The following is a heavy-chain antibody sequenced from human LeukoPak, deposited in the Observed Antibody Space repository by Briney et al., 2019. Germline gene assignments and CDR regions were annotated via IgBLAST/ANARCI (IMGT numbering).Heavy chain of an antibody. CDR1: GFTFSDYY. J-gene: IGHJ1*01. Sequence: GGSLRLSCAASGFTFSDYYMSWIRQAPGKGLEWVSYISSSGSTIYYADSVKGRFTISRGNAKNSLYLQMNSLRAEDTAVYYCARGGKRALAGTRSPQYFQHWGQGTLVTVSS. CDR3: ARGGKRALAGTRSPQYFQH. D-gene: IGHD6-19*01. V-gene: IGHV3-11*04. CDR2: ISSSGSTI.